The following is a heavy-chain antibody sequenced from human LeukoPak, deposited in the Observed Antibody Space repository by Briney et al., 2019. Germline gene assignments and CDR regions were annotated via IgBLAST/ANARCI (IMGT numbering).Heavy chain of an antibody. CDR2: ISYDGSNK. CDR3: AREYTETPAIDY. V-gene: IGHV3-30-3*01. J-gene: IGHJ4*02. D-gene: IGHD1-1*01. CDR1: GFTFSSYA. Sequence: GGSLRLSCAASGFTFSSYAMHWVRQAPGKGLEWVAVISYDGSNKYYADSVKGRFTISRDNSKNTLYLQMNSLRAEDTAVYYCAREYTETPAIDYWGQGTLVTVSS.